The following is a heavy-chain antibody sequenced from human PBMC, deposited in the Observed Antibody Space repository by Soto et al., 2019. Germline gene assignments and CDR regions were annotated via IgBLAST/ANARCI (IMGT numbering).Heavy chain of an antibody. V-gene: IGHV3-9*01. CDR1: GFIFDDYA. D-gene: IGHD6-13*01. CDR3: VKDESINWYSGHFRH. Sequence: GGSLRLSCGASGFIFDDYAMRWVRQVPGKGLEWVSGINWNSGSIGYADSVKGRFAISRDNAKNSLHLQMNSLRAEDTAFYYCVKDESINWYSGHFRHWGQGTLVTVSS. J-gene: IGHJ1*01. CDR2: INWNSGSI.